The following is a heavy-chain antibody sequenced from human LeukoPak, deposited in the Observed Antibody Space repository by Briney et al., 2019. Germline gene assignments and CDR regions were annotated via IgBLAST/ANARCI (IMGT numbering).Heavy chain of an antibody. D-gene: IGHD3-9*01. CDR3: AKEARYFDWLDAFDI. CDR1: SGSFSSYY. CDR2: IYITGST. J-gene: IGHJ3*02. V-gene: IGHV4-4*07. Sequence: SETLSLTCTVSSGSFSSYYWNWIRQPAGKGLEWIGRIYITGSTNYNPSLKSRVTMSVDTSKNQFSLKLSSVTAEDTAVYYCAKEARYFDWLDAFDIWGQGTMVTVSS.